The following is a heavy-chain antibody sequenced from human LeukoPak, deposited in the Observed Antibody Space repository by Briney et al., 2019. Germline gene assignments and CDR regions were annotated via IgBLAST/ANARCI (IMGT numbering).Heavy chain of an antibody. V-gene: IGHV4-31*03. D-gene: IGHD3-10*01. J-gene: IGHJ4*02. CDR2: IYYSGST. CDR1: GGSISSGGYY. Sequence: SETLSLTCTVSGGSISSGGYYWSWIRQHPGKGLEWIGYIYYSGSTYYNPSLKSRVTISVDTSKNQFSLKLSSVTAADTAVYYGARGYGSGGFLDYWAREPWSPSPQ. CDR3: ARGYGSGGFLDY.